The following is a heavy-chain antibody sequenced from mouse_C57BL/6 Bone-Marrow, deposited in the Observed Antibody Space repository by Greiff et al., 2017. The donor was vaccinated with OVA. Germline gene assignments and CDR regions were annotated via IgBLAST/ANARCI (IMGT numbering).Heavy chain of an antibody. J-gene: IGHJ2*01. D-gene: IGHD1-1*01. CDR2: IDPEDGET. CDR1: GFNIKDYY. Sequence: VQLKQSGAELVKPGASVKLSCTASGFNIKDYYMHWVKQRTEQGLEWIGRIDPEDGETKYAPKFQGKATITADTSSNTAYLQRSSLTSEDTAVYYCARYYGSSYSYFDYWGQGTTLTVSS. CDR3: ARYYGSSYSYFDY. V-gene: IGHV14-2*01.